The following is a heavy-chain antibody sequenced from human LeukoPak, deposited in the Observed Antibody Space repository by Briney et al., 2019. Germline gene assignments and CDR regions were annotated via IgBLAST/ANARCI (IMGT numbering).Heavy chain of an antibody. J-gene: IGHJ4*02. CDR3: ATPVRRTAMGDYFDY. D-gene: IGHD5-18*01. V-gene: IGHV3-30*02. Sequence: GGSLRLSCAASGFTFSSYGMHWVRQAPGKGLEWVAVIWYDGSNKYYADSVKGRFTISRDNSKNTLYLQMNSLRAEDTAVYYCATPVRRTAMGDYFDYWGQGTLVTVSS. CDR2: IWYDGSNK. CDR1: GFTFSSYG.